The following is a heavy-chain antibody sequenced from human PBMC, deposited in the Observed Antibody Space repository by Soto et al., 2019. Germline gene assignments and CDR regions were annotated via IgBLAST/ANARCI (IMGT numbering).Heavy chain of an antibody. CDR2: IYYSGST. CDR3: ARFTPPESVDH. J-gene: IGHJ4*02. V-gene: IGHV4-59*01. Sequence: SETLSLTCTVSGGSISSYYWSWIRQPPGKGLEWIGYIYYSGSTNYNPSLKSRVTISVDTSKNQFSLKLSSVTAADTAVYYCARFTPPESVDHWGKGTLVTV. CDR1: GGSISSYY.